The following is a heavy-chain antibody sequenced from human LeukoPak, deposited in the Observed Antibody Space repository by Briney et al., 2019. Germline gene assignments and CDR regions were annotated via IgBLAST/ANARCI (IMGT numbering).Heavy chain of an antibody. CDR1: GYTFTSYG. V-gene: IGHV1-18*01. J-gene: IGHJ5*02. Sequence: ASVKVSCKASGYTFTSYGISWVRQAPGQGLEWMGWISAYNGNTNYAQKLQGRVTMTTDTSTSTAYMELRSLRSDDTAVYYCARDNSVRDEAWWFNPWGQGTLVTVSA. D-gene: IGHD5-24*01. CDR2: ISAYNGNT. CDR3: ARDNSVRDEAWWFNP.